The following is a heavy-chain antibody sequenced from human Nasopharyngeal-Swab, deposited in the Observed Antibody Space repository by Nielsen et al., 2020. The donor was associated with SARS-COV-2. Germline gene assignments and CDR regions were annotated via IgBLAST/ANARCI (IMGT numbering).Heavy chain of an antibody. V-gene: IGHV4-39*07. J-gene: IGHJ6*03. CDR1: GDSIKTSNYY. CDR3: ARGGYNDFWSGYRNHNWFYMDV. Sequence: SETLSLTCTVSGDSIKTSNYYWGWVRQPPGKGPEWIGSVRYNVNTYYNPSLKRRVTIPVDTSKNQISLKLSSVTAADTAVYYCARGGYNDFWSGYRNHNWFYMDVWGKGTTVTVSS. CDR2: VRYNVNT. D-gene: IGHD3-3*01.